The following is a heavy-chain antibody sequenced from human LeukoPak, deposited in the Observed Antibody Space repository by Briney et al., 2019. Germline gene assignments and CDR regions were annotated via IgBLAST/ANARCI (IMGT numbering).Heavy chain of an antibody. J-gene: IGHJ4*02. CDR2: INPNSGGT. Sequence: GASVKVSCKASGYTFTVYYIYWVRQTPGQGLEWMGWINPNSGGTNYAQKFQGRVTMTRDTSISTACMELSRLRSDDTAVYYCARDLTGAPPGYWGQGTLVTVSS. CDR1: GYTFTVYY. V-gene: IGHV1-2*02. D-gene: IGHD3-9*01. CDR3: ARDLTGAPPGY.